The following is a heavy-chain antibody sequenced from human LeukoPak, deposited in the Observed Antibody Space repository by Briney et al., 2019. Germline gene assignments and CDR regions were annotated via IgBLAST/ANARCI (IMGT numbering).Heavy chain of an antibody. CDR3: ARGGDFWDY. D-gene: IGHD3-3*01. CDR1: GFTVSSNY. Sequence: GGSLRLSCAAFGFTVSSNYMSWVRQAPGKGLEWVSVIYSGGSTYYADSVKGRFTISRDNSKNTLYLQMNSLRAEDTAVYYCARGGDFWDYWGQGTLVTVSS. V-gene: IGHV3-53*01. CDR2: IYSGGST. J-gene: IGHJ4*02.